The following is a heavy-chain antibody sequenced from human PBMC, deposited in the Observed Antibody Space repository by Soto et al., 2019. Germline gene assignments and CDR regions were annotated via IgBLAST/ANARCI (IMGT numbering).Heavy chain of an antibody. CDR1: GGSFSGYY. CDR2: VTHSGST. J-gene: IGHJ3*02. V-gene: IGHV4-34*01. Sequence: QVQLQQWGAGLLKPSETLSLICTVYGGSFSGYYWSWIRQPPGKGLEWIGEVTHSGSTTYNPSLETRVTISVETSKTQFSLRLTSVTAADTAVYYCAGRVSMIGVSLTAAFDIWGQGTVVTVSS. D-gene: IGHD3-22*01. CDR3: AGRVSMIGVSLTAAFDI.